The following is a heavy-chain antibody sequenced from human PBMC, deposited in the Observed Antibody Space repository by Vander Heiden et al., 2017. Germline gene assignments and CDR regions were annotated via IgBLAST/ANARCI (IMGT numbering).Heavy chain of an antibody. D-gene: IGHD3-10*01. V-gene: IGHV3-9*01. Sequence: EVQLVESGGGLVQPARSLRLPCTASGFPFDDYSMHWVRQAPGKGLEWVSGITWNSGNRGYADSVKGRFTISRDNAKNSLFLQMDSLRPEDTAFYYCAKDGSDFYGSAFFDYWGQGTPVTVSS. J-gene: IGHJ4*02. CDR1: GFPFDDYS. CDR3: AKDGSDFYGSAFFDY. CDR2: ITWNSGNR.